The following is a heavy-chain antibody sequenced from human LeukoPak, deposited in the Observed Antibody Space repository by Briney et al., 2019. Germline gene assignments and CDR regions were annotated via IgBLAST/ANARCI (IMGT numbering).Heavy chain of an antibody. Sequence: GGSLRLSCAASGFTSSNAWMNWVRQAPGKGLEWVGRIKSKIDGGTTDYTAPVKGRFTISRDDSKNTLDLQMNSLKIEDTAVYYCTTALAAMVRAVDYWGQGTLVTVSS. V-gene: IGHV3-15*01. CDR2: IKSKIDGGTT. CDR1: GFTSSNAW. D-gene: IGHD5-18*01. J-gene: IGHJ4*02. CDR3: TTALAAMVRAVDY.